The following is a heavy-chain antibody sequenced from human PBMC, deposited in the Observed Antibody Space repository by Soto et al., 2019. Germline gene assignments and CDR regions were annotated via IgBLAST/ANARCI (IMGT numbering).Heavy chain of an antibody. V-gene: IGHV3-9*01. CDR3: AKDVAAAGTSACFDY. J-gene: IGHJ4*02. D-gene: IGHD6-13*01. CDR1: GFTFDDYA. Sequence: EVQLVESGGGLVQPGRSLRLSCAASGFTFDDYAMHWVRQAPGKGLEWVSGISWNSGSIGYADSVKGRFTISRDNAKNSLYLQMNSLRAEDTALYYCAKDVAAAGTSACFDYWGQGTLVTVSS. CDR2: ISWNSGSI.